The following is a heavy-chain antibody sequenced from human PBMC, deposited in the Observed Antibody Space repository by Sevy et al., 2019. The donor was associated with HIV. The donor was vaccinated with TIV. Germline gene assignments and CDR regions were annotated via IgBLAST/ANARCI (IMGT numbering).Heavy chain of an antibody. CDR2: IDPSDSYT. V-gene: IGHV5-10-1*01. J-gene: IGHJ6*02. Sequence: GESLKISCKGSGYSFTNYWISWVPQMPGKGLEWMGRIDPSDSYTNYVPSFQGHVPISAAKCISTAYLQWGSLKSSDKARYYCAGLGAIVLSSGCQLLGPYYYGMDVWGQGTTVTVSS. CDR3: AGLGAIVLSSGCQLLGPYYYGMDV. CDR1: GYSFTNYW. D-gene: IGHD2-2*01.